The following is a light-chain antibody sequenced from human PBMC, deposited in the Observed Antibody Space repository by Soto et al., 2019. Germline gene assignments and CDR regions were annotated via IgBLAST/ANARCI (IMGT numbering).Light chain of an antibody. CDR2: DVD. CDR3: CSYAGSYPFV. J-gene: IGLJ1*01. Sequence: QSVLTQPRSVSGSPGQPVTISCTGTSSDVGGYNYVSWYQHHPGEAPKLMIYDVDKRPSGVPGRFSGSKSGNTASLTISGLQAEDEADYYCCSYAGSYPFVFGTGTKVTVL. CDR1: SSDVGGYNY. V-gene: IGLV2-11*01.